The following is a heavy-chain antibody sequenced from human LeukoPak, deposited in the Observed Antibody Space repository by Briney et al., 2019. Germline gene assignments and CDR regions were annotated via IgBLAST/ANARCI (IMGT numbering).Heavy chain of an antibody. CDR1: GFTFSSYA. J-gene: IGHJ4*02. D-gene: IGHD3-22*01. Sequence: GGSLRLSCAASGFTFSSYAMHWVRQAPGKGLEWVAVISYDGSNKYYADSVKGRFTISRDNAKNSLYLQMNSLRAEDTAVYYCARNYYDSSDYFPPGFWGQGTLVTVSS. V-gene: IGHV3-30*04. CDR2: ISYDGSNK. CDR3: ARNYYDSSDYFPPGF.